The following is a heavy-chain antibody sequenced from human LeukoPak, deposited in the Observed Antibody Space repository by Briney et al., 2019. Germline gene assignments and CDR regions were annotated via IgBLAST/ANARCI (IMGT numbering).Heavy chain of an antibody. J-gene: IGHJ4*02. D-gene: IGHD6-19*01. CDR2: ISGNGSGT. CDR3: ALTESSGWFWDR. CDR1: GYTFSSYA. Sequence: GGSLRLSCAASGYTFSSYAMSWVRQAPGKGLEWVSGISGNGSGTYYADSVKGRFTISRDNSKNTLYLQMSSLRGADSAVYYCALTESSGWFWDRWGQGTLVTASS. V-gene: IGHV3-23*01.